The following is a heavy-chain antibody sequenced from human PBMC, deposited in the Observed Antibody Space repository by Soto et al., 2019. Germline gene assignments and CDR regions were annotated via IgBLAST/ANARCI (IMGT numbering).Heavy chain of an antibody. CDR3: ARDRSISGEYYDFWSGYYNFDD. Sequence: ASVKVSCKASGYTFTSYGISWVRQAPGQGLEWMGWISAYNGNTNYAQKLQGRVTMTTDTPTSTAYMELRSLRSDDTAVYYCARDRSISGEYYDFWSGYYNFDDWGQGTLVTVSS. D-gene: IGHD3-3*01. CDR2: ISAYNGNT. CDR1: GYTFTSYG. J-gene: IGHJ4*02. V-gene: IGHV1-18*01.